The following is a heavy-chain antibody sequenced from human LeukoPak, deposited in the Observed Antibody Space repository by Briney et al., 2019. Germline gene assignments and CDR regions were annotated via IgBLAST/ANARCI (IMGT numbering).Heavy chain of an antibody. CDR3: AKDYCSSTSCIPGDYYYYYMDV. J-gene: IGHJ6*03. CDR2: IRYDGSNK. D-gene: IGHD2-2*01. V-gene: IGHV3-30*02. CDR1: GFTFSSYG. Sequence: XSCAXSGFTFSSYGMHWVRQAPGEGLEWVAFIRYDGSNKYYADSVKGRFTISRDNSKNTLYLQMNSLRAEDTAVYYCAKDYCSSTSCIPGDYYYYYMDVWGKGTTVTVSS.